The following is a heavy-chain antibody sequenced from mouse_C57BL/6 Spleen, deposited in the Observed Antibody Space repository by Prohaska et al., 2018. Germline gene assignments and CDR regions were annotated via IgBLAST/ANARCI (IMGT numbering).Heavy chain of an antibody. CDR1: GYTFTSYW. CDR2: IDPNSGGT. CDR3: ARTANWDSMDY. J-gene: IGHJ4*01. V-gene: IGHV1-72*01. Sequence: QVQLQQPGAELVKPGASVKLSCKASGYTFTSYWMHWVKQRPGRGLEWIGRIDPNSGGTKYNEKFKSKATLTVDKPSSTAYTQLSSLTSEDSAVYYCARTANWDSMDYWGQGTSVTVSS. D-gene: IGHD4-1*01.